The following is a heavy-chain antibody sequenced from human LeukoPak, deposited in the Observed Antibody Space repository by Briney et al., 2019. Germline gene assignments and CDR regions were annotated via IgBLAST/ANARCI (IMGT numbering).Heavy chain of an antibody. CDR3: ARDRLAFDI. CDR1: GYTFTGYY. Sequence: ASVKVSCKASGYTFTGYYIHWVRQAPGRGLEWMGWINPNSGGTNYAQKFQGRVTMTRDTSISTAYMELRRLRSDDTAVYYCARDRLAFDIWGQGTMVTVSS. V-gene: IGHV1-2*02. CDR2: INPNSGGT. J-gene: IGHJ3*02.